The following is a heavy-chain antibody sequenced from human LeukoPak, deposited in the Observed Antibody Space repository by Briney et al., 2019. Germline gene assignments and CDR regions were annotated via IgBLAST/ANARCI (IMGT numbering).Heavy chain of an antibody. CDR3: ATVIGYCSGGSCYSFDY. J-gene: IGHJ4*02. CDR2: FDPEDGET. Sequence: ASVKVSCKVSGYTLTELSMHWVRQAPGKGLEWMGGFDPEDGETIYAQKFQGRVTMTEDTSTDTAYMELSSLRSEDTAVYYCATVIGYCSGGSCYSFDYWGQGTLVTVSS. V-gene: IGHV1-24*01. D-gene: IGHD2-15*01. CDR1: GYTLTELS.